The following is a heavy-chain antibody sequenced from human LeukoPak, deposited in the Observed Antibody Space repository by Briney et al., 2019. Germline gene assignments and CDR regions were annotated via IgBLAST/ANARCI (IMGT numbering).Heavy chain of an antibody. Sequence: ASETLSLTCAVYGGSFSGYYWSWIRQPPGKGVEWIGEINHSGSTNYNPSLKSRVTISVDTSKNQFSLKLSSVTAADTAVYYCARVSHYKYSYGHLSGGYYYYMDVWGKGTTVTVSS. V-gene: IGHV4-34*01. CDR3: ARVSHYKYSYGHLSGGYYYYMDV. CDR1: GGSFSGYY. CDR2: INHSGST. D-gene: IGHD5-18*01. J-gene: IGHJ6*03.